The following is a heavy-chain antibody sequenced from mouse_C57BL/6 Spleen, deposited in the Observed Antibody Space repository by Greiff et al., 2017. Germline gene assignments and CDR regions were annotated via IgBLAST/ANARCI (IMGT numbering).Heavy chain of an antibody. Sequence: VQLQQSGAELAKPGASVKLSCKASGYTFTSYWMHWVKQRPGQGLEWIGYINPSSGYTKYNQKFKYKATLTADKSSSTAYMQLSSLTYEDSAVYYCARSEPYGHYYAMYYWGQGTSVTVSS. J-gene: IGHJ4*01. CDR2: INPSSGYT. CDR1: GYTFTSYW. CDR3: ARSEPYGHYYAMYY. V-gene: IGHV1-7*01. D-gene: IGHD1-1*01.